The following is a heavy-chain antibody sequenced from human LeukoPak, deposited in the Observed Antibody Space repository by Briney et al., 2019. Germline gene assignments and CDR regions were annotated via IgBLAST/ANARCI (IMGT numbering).Heavy chain of an antibody. CDR1: GYTFTDHY. D-gene: IGHD7-27*01. CDR2: IHPGRGDT. CDR3: ARDHNWGPDY. J-gene: IGHJ4*02. V-gene: IGHV1-2*02. Sequence: ASVKVSCKSLGYTFTDHYFHWLRQAPGQGLEWMGWIHPGRGDTNYAQKFQGRVSLTRDTSISTAYMELSRLTSDDTAVYYCARDHNWGPDYWGQGTLVSVSS.